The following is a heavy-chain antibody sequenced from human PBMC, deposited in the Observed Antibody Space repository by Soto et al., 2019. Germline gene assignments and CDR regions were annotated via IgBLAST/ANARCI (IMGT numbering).Heavy chain of an antibody. CDR2: IIPILGIA. J-gene: IGHJ4*02. D-gene: IGHD2-2*02. Sequence: QVQLVQSGAEVMKPGSSVKVSCKASGGTFSSYTISWVRQAPGQGLEWMGRIIPILGIANYAQKFQDRVTITADKSTRTAYMELSSLRAEDKAVYYCAMEYCSATSCYKDYWGQGTLVTVSS. V-gene: IGHV1-69*02. CDR3: AMEYCSATSCYKDY. CDR1: GGTFSSYT.